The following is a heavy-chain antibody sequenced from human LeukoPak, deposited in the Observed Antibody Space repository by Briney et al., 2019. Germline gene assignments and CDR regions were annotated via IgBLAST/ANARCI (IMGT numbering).Heavy chain of an antibody. V-gene: IGHV3-23*01. D-gene: IGHD5-12*01. Sequence: GGSLRLSCAASGFIVNSNNLNWVRQAPGKGLEWVSVIGGSNGITFYVGSVKGRFTISRDNSKDTLYLQMNSLRAEDTAVYYCARNENSGWGYFDYWGQGTLVTVSS. J-gene: IGHJ4*02. CDR3: ARNENSGWGYFDY. CDR1: GFIVNSNN. CDR2: IGGSNGIT.